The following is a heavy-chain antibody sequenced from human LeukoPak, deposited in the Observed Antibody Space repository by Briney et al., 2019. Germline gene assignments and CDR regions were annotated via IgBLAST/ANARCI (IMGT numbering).Heavy chain of an antibody. CDR3: VRVVTGSYYTDY. Sequence: ASVKVSCKTSGYTFTKYSFSWVRQAPGQGLEWLGWISAYNGNTNYAQKIHGRVTMTTDTSTSTTYMDLRSLKSDDTAEYYCVRVVTGSYYTDYWGQGTLVTVSS. CDR2: ISAYNGNT. V-gene: IGHV1-18*01. J-gene: IGHJ4*02. D-gene: IGHD1-26*01. CDR1: GYTFTKYS.